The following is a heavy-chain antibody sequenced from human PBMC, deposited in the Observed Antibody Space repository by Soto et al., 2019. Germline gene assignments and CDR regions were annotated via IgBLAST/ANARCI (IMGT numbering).Heavy chain of an antibody. CDR3: ARVVGALGHWFDP. CDR2: ISPYNGNT. D-gene: IGHD1-26*01. CDR1: GYTFTSYT. J-gene: IGHJ5*02. V-gene: IGHV1-18*01. Sequence: QVQLVQSGAEVKEPGASVKVSCKASGYTFTSYTISWVRQAPGQGLEWMGRISPYNGNTNYAQKLQGRVTMTTDISTSIAYMELRSLRSDDTAVYYCARVVGALGHWFDPWGQGTLVTVSS.